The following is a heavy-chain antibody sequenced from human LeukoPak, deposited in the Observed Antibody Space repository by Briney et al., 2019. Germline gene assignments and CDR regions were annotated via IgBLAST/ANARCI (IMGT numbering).Heavy chain of an antibody. CDR3: AKAGATGY. CDR1: GFTFSSYA. D-gene: IGHD1-26*01. Sequence: VVSLRLSCAASGFTFSSYAMSWVRQAPGKGLEWASAINGGGGSTYYADSVKGRFTISRDNSKNTLYLQMNSLRAEDTAVYYCAKAGATGYWGQGTLVTVSS. CDR2: INGGGGST. V-gene: IGHV3-23*01. J-gene: IGHJ4*02.